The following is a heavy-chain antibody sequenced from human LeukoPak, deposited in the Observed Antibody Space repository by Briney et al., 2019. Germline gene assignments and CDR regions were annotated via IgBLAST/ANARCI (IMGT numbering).Heavy chain of an antibody. Sequence: GGSLRLSCAASGFTFDDYAMHWVWQAAGKGLEWVSAISGSGGSTYYADSVKGWFTISRDNSKNTLYLQMNSLRAEDTAVYYCARLGDYYGSGSYNNFDYWGQGTLVTVSS. D-gene: IGHD3-10*01. CDR2: ISGSGGST. CDR3: ARLGDYYGSGSYNNFDY. CDR1: GFTFDDYA. J-gene: IGHJ4*02. V-gene: IGHV3-23*01.